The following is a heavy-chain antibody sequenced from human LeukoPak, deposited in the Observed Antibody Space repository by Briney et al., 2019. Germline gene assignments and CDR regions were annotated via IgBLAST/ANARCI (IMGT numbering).Heavy chain of an antibody. Sequence: GGSLRLSCAASGFTFSSYWMHWVRQAPGKGLVWVSRINSDGSSTSYAHSVKGRFTISRDNAKNTLYLQMNSLRAEDTAVYYCARGAAAGTGTIDYWGQGTLVTVSS. V-gene: IGHV3-74*01. CDR3: ARGAAAGTGTIDY. CDR1: GFTFSSYW. CDR2: INSDGSST. J-gene: IGHJ4*02. D-gene: IGHD6-13*01.